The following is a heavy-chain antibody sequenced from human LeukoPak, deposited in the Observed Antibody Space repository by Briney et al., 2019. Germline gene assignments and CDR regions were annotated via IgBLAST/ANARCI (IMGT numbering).Heavy chain of an antibody. D-gene: IGHD5-18*01. V-gene: IGHV1-18*01. CDR3: ARVYSYGFAGYYFDY. J-gene: IGHJ4*02. CDR2: ISAYKGNT. CDR1: GYTFSTYG. Sequence: GASVKVSFKASGYTFSTYGISWVRQAPGQGLEWMGWISAYKGNTYYAQKLQGRVTMTTDTSTSTAYMELRSLRSDDTAVYYCARVYSYGFAGYYFDYWGQGTLVTVSS.